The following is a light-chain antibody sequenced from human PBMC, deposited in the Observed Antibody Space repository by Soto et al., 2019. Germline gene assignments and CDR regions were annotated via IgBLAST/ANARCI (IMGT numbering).Light chain of an antibody. CDR2: TAS. V-gene: IGKV1-16*01. Sequence: DIQMPQSPYSLSASGGDRVTITCRASQGISTYLSWFQQKPGQAPKSLIYTASTSQSGVPSRFSGSESGTDFTLTISSLQPEDFAPYYVQQYHTYPRTFGHGTKVEI. J-gene: IGKJ1*01. CDR1: QGISTY. CDR3: QQYHTYPRT.